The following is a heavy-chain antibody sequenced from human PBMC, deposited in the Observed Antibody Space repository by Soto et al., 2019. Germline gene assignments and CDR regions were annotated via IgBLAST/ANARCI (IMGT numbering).Heavy chain of an antibody. CDR1: GFDFSTYT. D-gene: IGHD3-10*01. CDR2: IGEGGVSR. Sequence: XGSLALSCVASGFDFSTYTMSWVRQAPGKGLEWVSVIGEGGVSRVYADAVKGRFTISRDNSKNTLYLQMTSLRVDDTAMYYCARDSVTRVSSDIPGMDVWGQGTTVTVSS. J-gene: IGHJ6*02. CDR3: ARDSVTRVSSDIPGMDV. V-gene: IGHV3-23*01.